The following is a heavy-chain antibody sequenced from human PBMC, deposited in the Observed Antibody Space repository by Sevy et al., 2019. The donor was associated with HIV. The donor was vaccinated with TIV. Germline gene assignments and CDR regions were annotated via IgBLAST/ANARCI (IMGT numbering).Heavy chain of an antibody. D-gene: IGHD2-15*01. V-gene: IGHV3-30-3*01. CDR3: ASSDSYCSGGSCYQKAFDI. J-gene: IGHJ3*02. CDR1: GFTFSSYA. CDR2: ISYDGSNK. Sequence: GGSLRLSCAASGFTFSSYAMRWVRQAPGKGLEWVAVISYDGSNKYYADSVKGRFTISRDNSKNTLYLQMNSLRAEDTAVYYCASSDSYCSGGSCYQKAFDIWGQGTMVTVSS.